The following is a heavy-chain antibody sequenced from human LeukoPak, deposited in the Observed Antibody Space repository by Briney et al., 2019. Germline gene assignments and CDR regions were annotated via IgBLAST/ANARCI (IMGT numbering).Heavy chain of an antibody. V-gene: IGHV3-30*18. J-gene: IGHJ4*02. D-gene: IGHD3-16*02. CDR1: GFTFSSYG. CDR2: ISYDGSNK. Sequence: GGSLRLSCAASGFTFSSYGMHWVRQAPGKGLEWVAVISYDGSNKYYADSVKGRFTISRDNSKNTLYLQMNSLRAEDTAVYYCAKIEGPYYDYVWGSYRNFDYWGQGTLVTVSS. CDR3: AKIEGPYYDYVWGSYRNFDY.